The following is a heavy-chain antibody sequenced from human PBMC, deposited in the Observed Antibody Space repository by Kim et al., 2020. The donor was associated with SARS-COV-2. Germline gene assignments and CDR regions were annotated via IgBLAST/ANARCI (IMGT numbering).Heavy chain of an antibody. CDR2: GGTNT. D-gene: IGHD4-17*01. J-gene: IGHJ4*02. Sequence: GGTNTNYDDAVKGRFTIARDKSKSTVHLQMNGLRAEDTATYYCTKGNSGGHWGQGTLVTVSS. CDR3: TKGNSGGH. V-gene: IGHV3-23*03.